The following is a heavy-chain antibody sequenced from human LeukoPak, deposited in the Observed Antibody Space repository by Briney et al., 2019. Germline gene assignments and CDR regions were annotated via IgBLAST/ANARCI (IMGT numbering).Heavy chain of an antibody. CDR3: ARGSKDITMIVVGFDY. D-gene: IGHD3-22*01. CDR2: INHSGST. CDR1: GYSISSGYY. V-gene: IGHV4-38-2*02. Sequence: PSETLSLTCTISGYSISSGYYWGWIRQPPGKGLEWIGEINHSGSTNYNPSLKSRVTISVDTSKNQFSLKLSSVTAADTAVYYCARGSKDITMIVVGFDYWGQGTLVTVSS. J-gene: IGHJ4*02.